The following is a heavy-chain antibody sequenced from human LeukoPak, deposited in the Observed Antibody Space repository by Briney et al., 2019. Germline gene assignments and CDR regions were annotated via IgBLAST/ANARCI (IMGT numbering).Heavy chain of an antibody. CDR3: ARGYSSSYPGY. V-gene: IGHV4-59*01. J-gene: IGHJ4*02. D-gene: IGHD6-6*01. CDR1: GGSISSYY. Sequence: SETLSLTCTVSGGSISSYYWSWIRQPPGKGLEWIGYIYYSGSTNYNPSLKSRVTISVDTSKNQFSLKLSSVTAADTAVYYCARGYSSSYPGYWGQGTLVTVSS. CDR2: IYYSGST.